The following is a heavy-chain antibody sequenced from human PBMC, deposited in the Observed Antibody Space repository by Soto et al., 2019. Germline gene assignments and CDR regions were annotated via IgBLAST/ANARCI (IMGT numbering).Heavy chain of an antibody. Sequence: GGSLSLSCAYSGFTFSSYAMSWVHQAPGKGLEWVSAISGSGGSTYHADSEKGRFTISRDNSKNPRYLQMNSLRAEDTAVYYCAKDPTSYDSSAQFDSWGQGTLVTVSS. CDR3: AKDPTSYDSSAQFDS. J-gene: IGHJ4*02. CDR1: GFTFSSYA. CDR2: ISGSGGST. V-gene: IGHV3-23*01. D-gene: IGHD3-22*01.